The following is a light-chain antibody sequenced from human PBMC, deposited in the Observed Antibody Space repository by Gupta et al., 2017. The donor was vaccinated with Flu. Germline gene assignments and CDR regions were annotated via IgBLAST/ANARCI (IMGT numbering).Light chain of an antibody. CDR3: AAWDDSLNGWV. CDR1: SSNIGSNT. V-gene: IGLV1-44*01. CDR2: SNN. Sequence: GTPGQRVTISCSGSSSNIGSNTVNWYQQLPGTAPKLLIYSNNQRPSGVPDRFSGSKSGTSASLAISGLQSEDEADYYCAAWDDSLNGWVFGGGTKLTVL. J-gene: IGLJ3*02.